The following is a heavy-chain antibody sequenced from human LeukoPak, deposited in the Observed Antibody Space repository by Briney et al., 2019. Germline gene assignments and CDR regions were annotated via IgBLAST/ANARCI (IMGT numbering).Heavy chain of an antibody. CDR1: GGSISSYY. V-gene: IGHV4-4*07. CDR2: IYARAST. CDR3: ARCLTGPTYSYYYMDV. J-gene: IGHJ6*03. D-gene: IGHD3-9*01. Sequence: SETLSLTFTVSGGSISSYYWNWIRQPAGKGLEGIGRIYARASTNYNPSLKSRVSMSVDESKNQSSLRLSSVPAADTAVYYCARCLTGPTYSYYYMDVWGKGTTVTVSS.